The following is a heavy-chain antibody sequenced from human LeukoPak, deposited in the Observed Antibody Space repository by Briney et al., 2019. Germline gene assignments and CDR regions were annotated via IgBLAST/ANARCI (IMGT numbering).Heavy chain of an antibody. J-gene: IGHJ6*02. Sequence: ASVKVSCKASGYTFTSYDINWARQATGQGLEWMGWMNPNSGNTGYAQKFQGRVTMTRNTSTSTAYMELSSLRSEDTAVYYCARGFPDFWSGYRYYGMDVWGQGTTVTVSS. D-gene: IGHD3-3*01. CDR1: GYTFTSYD. CDR2: MNPNSGNT. V-gene: IGHV1-8*01. CDR3: ARGFPDFWSGYRYYGMDV.